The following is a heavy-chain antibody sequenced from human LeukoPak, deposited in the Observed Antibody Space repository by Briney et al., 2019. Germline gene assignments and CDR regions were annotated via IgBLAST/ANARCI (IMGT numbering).Heavy chain of an antibody. J-gene: IGHJ4*02. CDR2: ISGSGGST. CDR1: GFTFSTYA. CDR3: AKLGTTGTTGNHTDY. D-gene: IGHD1-1*01. Sequence: GGSLRLSCAASGFTFSTYAMSWVRQAPGKGLEWVSVISGSGGSTYYADSVKGRFTISRDNSKNTLYLQMNSLRAEDTAVYYCAKLGTTGTTGNHTDYWGQGALVTVSS. V-gene: IGHV3-23*01.